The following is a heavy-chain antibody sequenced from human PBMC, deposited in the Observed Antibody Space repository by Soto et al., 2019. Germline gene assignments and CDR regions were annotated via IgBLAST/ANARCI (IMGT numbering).Heavy chain of an antibody. Sequence: GGSLRLSCSASGFTFSSYAMHWVRQAPGKGLEYVSAISSNGGSTYYADSVKGRFTISRDNSKNTLYLQMSSLRAEDTAVYYCVKTRDSSSWYYFVPNWFDPWGQGTLVTVSS. CDR3: VKTRDSSSWYYFVPNWFDP. D-gene: IGHD6-13*01. CDR1: GFTFSSYA. J-gene: IGHJ5*02. V-gene: IGHV3-64D*08. CDR2: ISSNGGST.